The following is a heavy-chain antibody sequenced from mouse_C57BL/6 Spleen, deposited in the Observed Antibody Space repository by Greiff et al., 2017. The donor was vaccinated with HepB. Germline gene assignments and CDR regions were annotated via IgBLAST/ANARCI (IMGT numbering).Heavy chain of an antibody. D-gene: IGHD2-12*01. CDR2: INPSSGYT. CDR1: GYTFTSYW. Sequence: QVQLQQSGAELAKPGASVKLSCKASGYTFTSYWMHWVKQRPGQGLEWIGYINPSSGYTKYNQKFKDKATLTADKSSSTAYMQLSSLTYEDSAVYYCARGPYSYYSLRDYWGQGTSVTVSS. J-gene: IGHJ4*01. V-gene: IGHV1-7*01. CDR3: ARGPYSYYSLRDY.